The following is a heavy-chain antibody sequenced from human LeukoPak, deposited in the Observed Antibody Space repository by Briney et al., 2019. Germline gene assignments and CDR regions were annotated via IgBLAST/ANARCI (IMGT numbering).Heavy chain of an antibody. CDR3: ARERPGSASAFDY. CDR2: IDTEGSDT. CDR1: GFTFSSNW. V-gene: IGHV3-74*01. Sequence: GGSLRLSCAASGFTFSSNWMHWVRQGPGKGLVWVSRIDTEGSDTSYADSMKGRFTISRDNAKNSLSLQMSSLRVEDTAIYYCARERPGSASAFDYWGQGTLVTVSS. D-gene: IGHD6-25*01. J-gene: IGHJ4*02.